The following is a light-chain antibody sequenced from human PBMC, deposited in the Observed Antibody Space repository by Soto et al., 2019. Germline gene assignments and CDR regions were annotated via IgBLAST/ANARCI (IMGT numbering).Light chain of an antibody. J-gene: IGKJ1*01. Sequence: EIVMTQSPATLSVSPGERATLSCRASQSVSSNLAWYQQKPGQAPRLLIYGASTRATGIPARFSGSGSGTEFTLTISRLQSEDFAVYYRQQYNNWPPWTFGQGTKVEIQ. CDR1: QSVSSN. CDR3: QQYNNWPPWT. V-gene: IGKV3-15*01. CDR2: GAS.